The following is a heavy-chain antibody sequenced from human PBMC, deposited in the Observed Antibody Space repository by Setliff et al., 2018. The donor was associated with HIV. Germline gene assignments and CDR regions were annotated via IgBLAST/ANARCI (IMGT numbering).Heavy chain of an antibody. V-gene: IGHV1-2*02. CDR1: GYRFTHYY. D-gene: IGHD3-3*01. CDR3: ARGGGDSGSYNFWSAYSHYHYLDV. J-gene: IGHJ6*03. CDR2: INPNSGDT. Sequence: GASVKVSCKASGYRFTHYYMHWVRQAPGQGLEWMGWINPNSGDTNYARKFLGRVTLTRDTSTNTTYMELNRLTPDDTAVYYCARGGGDSGSYNFWSAYSHYHYLDVWGKGTTVTVSS.